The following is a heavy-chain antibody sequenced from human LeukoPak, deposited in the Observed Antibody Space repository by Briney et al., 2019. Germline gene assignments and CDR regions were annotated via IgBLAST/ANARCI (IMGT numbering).Heavy chain of an antibody. CDR2: TNSDGSST. CDR1: GFTFSTYA. V-gene: IGHV3-74*01. J-gene: IGHJ4*02. Sequence: GGSLRLSCGASGFTFSTYAVSWVRQAPGKGLVWVSRTNSDGSSTSYADSVKGRFTISRDNAKNTLYLQMNSLRAEDTAVYYCAKRDCSGGRCYHYFDYWGQGTLVTVSS. CDR3: AKRDCSGGRCYHYFDY. D-gene: IGHD2-15*01.